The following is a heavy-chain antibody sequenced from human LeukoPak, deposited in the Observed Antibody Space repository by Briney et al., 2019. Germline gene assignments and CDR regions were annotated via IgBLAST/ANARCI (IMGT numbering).Heavy chain of an antibody. CDR1: GFTFHDYA. D-gene: IGHD3-3*01. J-gene: IGHJ4*02. Sequence: GGSLRLSCAASGFTFHDYAMHWVRQAPGKGLEWVSGISWNRGSIGYADSVKGRFTISRDNAKNSLYLQMNSLRAEDTAVYYCARPLRESGYFYFDYWGQGTLVTVSS. CDR2: ISWNRGSI. V-gene: IGHV3-9*01. CDR3: ARPLRESGYFYFDY.